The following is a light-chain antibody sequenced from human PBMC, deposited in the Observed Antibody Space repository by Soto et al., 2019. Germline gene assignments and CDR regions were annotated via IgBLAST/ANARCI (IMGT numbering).Light chain of an antibody. CDR3: SSYAGRSNV. CDR2: EVN. CDR1: SSDVGGYNY. V-gene: IGLV2-8*01. Sequence: QSALTQPPSASGSPGQSVAISCTGTSSDVGGYNYVSWYQQHPGKAPKLMIYEVNKRPSGVPDRFSGSKSGNTASLTVSGLQAEDEADYYCSSYAGRSNVFGNGTKVTAL. J-gene: IGLJ1*01.